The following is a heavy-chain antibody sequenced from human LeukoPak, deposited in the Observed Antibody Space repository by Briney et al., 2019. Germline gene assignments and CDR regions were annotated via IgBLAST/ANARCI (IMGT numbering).Heavy chain of an antibody. CDR3: ARGHHPPSYYYDSSGSIDLDY. V-gene: IGHV1-18*01. J-gene: IGHJ4*02. CDR1: GYTFTSYG. CDR2: ISAYNGNT. D-gene: IGHD3-22*01. Sequence: GASVKVSCKASGYTFTSYGISWVRQAPGQGLEWMGWISAYNGNTNYAQKLQGRVTMTTDTSTSTAYMELRSLRSDDTAVYYCARGHHPPSYYYDSSGSIDLDYWGQGTLVTVSS.